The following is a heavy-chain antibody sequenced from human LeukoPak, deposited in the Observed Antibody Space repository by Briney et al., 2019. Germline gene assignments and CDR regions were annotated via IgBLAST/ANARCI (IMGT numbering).Heavy chain of an antibody. Sequence: ASVKVSCKASGYTFTSYDINWVRQATGQGLEWTGWMNPNSGNTGYAQKFQGRVTMTRNTSISTAYMELSSLRSEDTAVYYCARRRVASRFAAGPYYFDYWGQGTLVTVSS. CDR1: GYTFTSYD. CDR3: ARRRVASRFAAGPYYFDY. D-gene: IGHD6-19*01. CDR2: MNPNSGNT. J-gene: IGHJ4*02. V-gene: IGHV1-8*01.